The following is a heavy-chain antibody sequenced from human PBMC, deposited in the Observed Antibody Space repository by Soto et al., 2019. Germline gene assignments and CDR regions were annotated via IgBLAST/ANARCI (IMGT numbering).Heavy chain of an antibody. CDR3: ARDWVVVADNIDY. D-gene: IGHD2-15*01. V-gene: IGHV3-21*01. J-gene: IGHJ4*02. Sequence: EVQLVESGGGLVKPGGSLRLSCAASGFTFSSYSMNWVRQAPGKGLEWVSSISSSSSYIYYADSVKGRFTISRDNAKNSLYLQMNSLRAEDTAVYYCARDWVVVADNIDYWGQGTLVTVSS. CDR2: ISSSSSYI. CDR1: GFTFSSYS.